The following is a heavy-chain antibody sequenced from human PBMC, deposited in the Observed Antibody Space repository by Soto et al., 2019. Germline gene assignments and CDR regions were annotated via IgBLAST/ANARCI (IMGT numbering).Heavy chain of an antibody. CDR2: IYSGGST. J-gene: IGHJ4*02. CDR3: ARVLAGTVDY. CDR1: GFTVSSNY. V-gene: IGHV3-53*04. Sequence: EVQLVESGGGLVQPGGSLRLSCAASGFTVSSNYMSWVRQAPGKGLKWVSVIYSGGSTYYADSVKGRFTISRHNSKNTLYLQMNSLRAEDTAVYYCARVLAGTVDYWGQGTLVTVSS.